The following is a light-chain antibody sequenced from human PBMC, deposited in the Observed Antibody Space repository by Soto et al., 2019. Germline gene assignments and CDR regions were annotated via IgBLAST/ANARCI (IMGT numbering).Light chain of an antibody. CDR2: DAS. CDR1: QSVSSY. J-gene: IGKJ1*01. Sequence: EIVLTQSPATLSLSPGERATLSCRASQSVSSYLAWYQQKPGQAPRLLIYDASNSATRIPARFSGSGSGTDFTLTIISLEPEDCAVYYCQQRSNWPCTFGQGTKVEIK. CDR3: QQRSNWPCT. V-gene: IGKV3-11*01.